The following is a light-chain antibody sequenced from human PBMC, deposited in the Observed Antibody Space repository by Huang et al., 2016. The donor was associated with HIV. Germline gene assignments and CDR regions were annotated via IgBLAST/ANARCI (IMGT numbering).Light chain of an antibody. Sequence: DIVMTQSPLSLPVPPGEPASISCRSSQSLVPDNGYSYLDWYLQKPGQSPQVLVYMASVRAPGIPDRFGGGGSGTNFTLEINRVDAEDVGTYYCMQSLQSLTFGGGTRLEIK. V-gene: IGKV2-28*01. CDR3: MQSLQSLT. CDR2: MAS. J-gene: IGKJ4*01. CDR1: QSLVPDNGYSY.